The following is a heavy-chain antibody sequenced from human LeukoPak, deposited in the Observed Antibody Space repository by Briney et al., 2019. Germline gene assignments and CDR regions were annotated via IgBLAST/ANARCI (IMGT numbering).Heavy chain of an antibody. CDR3: ARDTLNSVVTALGDAFDI. J-gene: IGHJ3*02. CDR2: INPSGGST. Sequence: ASVKVSCKASGYTFTGYYMHWVRQAPGQGLEWMGIINPSGGSTNYAQKFQGRVTMTTDTSTTTAYMELRSLRSDDTAVYYCARDTLNSVVTALGDAFDIWGQGTMVTVSS. D-gene: IGHD2-21*02. CDR1: GYTFTGYY. V-gene: IGHV1-46*01.